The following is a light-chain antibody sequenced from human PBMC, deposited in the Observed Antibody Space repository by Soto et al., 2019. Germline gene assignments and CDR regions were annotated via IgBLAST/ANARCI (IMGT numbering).Light chain of an antibody. CDR2: AAS. Sequence: DIQMTQSPSSLSASVGDRVTITCRASQSISSYLNWYQQKPGKAPKLLIYAASSLQSGVPSRFSGSGSGTYFTLTISSLNTEDFATYYGQQSYSTPHAFGHVTKLEIK. CDR3: QQSYSTPHA. CDR1: QSISSY. V-gene: IGKV1-39*01. J-gene: IGKJ2*01.